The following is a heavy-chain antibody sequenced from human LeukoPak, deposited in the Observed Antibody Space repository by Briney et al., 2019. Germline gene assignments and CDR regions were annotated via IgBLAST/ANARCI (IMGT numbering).Heavy chain of an antibody. CDR1: GFTFGDFA. J-gene: IGHJ4*02. CDR2: VRSKAYGGTT. V-gene: IGHV3-49*04. CDR3: TRAWGYYYDSSAYYYNF. Sequence: GGSLRLSCIASGFTFGDFAMSWVRQAPGKGLEWVGLVRSKAYGGTTEYAAFVKGRFTISRDDSNNIAYLQMNRLKTEDTAVYFCTRAWGYYYDSSAYYYNFWAQGTLVTVSS. D-gene: IGHD3-22*01.